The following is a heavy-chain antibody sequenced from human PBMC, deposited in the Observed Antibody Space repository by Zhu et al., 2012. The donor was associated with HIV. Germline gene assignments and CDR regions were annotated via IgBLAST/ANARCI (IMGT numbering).Heavy chain of an antibody. CDR3: ARRGYCSGGSRYWGDNWLDP. Sequence: QVQLQESGPGLVKPSETLSLTCAVSGYSISSGYYWGWIRQPPGKGLEWIGSIYHSGSTYYNPSLKSRVTISVDTSKNQFSLKLSSVTAADTAVYYCARRGYCSGGSRYWGDNWLDPWGQGPWSRLL. CDR2: IYHSGST. D-gene: IGHD2-15*01. V-gene: IGHV4-38-2*01. J-gene: IGHJ5*02. CDR1: GYSISSGYY.